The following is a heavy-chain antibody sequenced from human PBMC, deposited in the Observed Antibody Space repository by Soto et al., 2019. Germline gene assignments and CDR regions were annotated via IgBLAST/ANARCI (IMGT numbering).Heavy chain of an antibody. J-gene: IGHJ4*02. Sequence: GGSLRLSCAASGFTFDDYAMHWVRQAPGKGLEWVSGISWNSGSIGYADSVKGRFTISRDNAKNSLYLQMNSLKAEDTALYYCAKAKGLYSSSLFVDYWGQGTLVTVSS. D-gene: IGHD6-6*01. CDR3: AKAKGLYSSSLFVDY. V-gene: IGHV3-9*01. CDR2: ISWNSGSI. CDR1: GFTFDDYA.